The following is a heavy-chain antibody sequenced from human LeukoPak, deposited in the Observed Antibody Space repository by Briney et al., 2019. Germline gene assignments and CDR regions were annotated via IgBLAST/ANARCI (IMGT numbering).Heavy chain of an antibody. CDR1: GFTFSSYE. J-gene: IGHJ4*02. CDR3: ARRSSRSFDY. V-gene: IGHV3-48*03. D-gene: IGHD2-2*01. Sequence: QPGGSLRLSCAASGFTFSSYEMNWVRQAPGKGLEWVSYISSSGSTIYYADSVKGRFTISRDNAKNSLYLQMNSPRAEDTAVYYCARRSSRSFDYWGQGTLVTVSS. CDR2: ISSSGSTI.